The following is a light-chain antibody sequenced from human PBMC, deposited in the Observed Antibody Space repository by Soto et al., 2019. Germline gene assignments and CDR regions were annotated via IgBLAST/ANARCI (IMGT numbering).Light chain of an antibody. J-gene: IGKJ2*01. CDR3: QQYNSSPMYT. V-gene: IGKV1-5*01. CDR1: QSISSW. Sequence: DIQMTQSPSTRSASVGDRVTITCRASQSISSWLAWYQQKPGKAPKLLIYDASSLESGVPSRFSGSGSGTEFTLTISSLQPDDFATYYCQQYNSSPMYTFGQGTKLEIK. CDR2: DAS.